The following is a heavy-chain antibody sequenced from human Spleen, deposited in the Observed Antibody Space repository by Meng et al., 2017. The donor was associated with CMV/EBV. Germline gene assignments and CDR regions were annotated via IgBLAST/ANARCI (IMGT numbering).Heavy chain of an antibody. V-gene: IGHV1-69*08. CDR1: GGTFSSYT. CDR3: TRDAHLTTVTPNWFDP. CDR2: IIPILGIA. D-gene: IGHD4-17*01. Sequence: QVQLVQSGAEVKKPGSSVKVSCKASGGTFSSYTISWVRQAPGQGLEWMGRIIPILGIANYAQKFQGRVTITADKSTSTAYMELSSLRSEDTAVYYCTRDAHLTTVTPNWFDPWGQGTLVTVSS. J-gene: IGHJ5*02.